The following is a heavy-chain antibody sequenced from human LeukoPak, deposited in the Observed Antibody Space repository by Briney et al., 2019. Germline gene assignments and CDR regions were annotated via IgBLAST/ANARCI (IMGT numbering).Heavy chain of an antibody. CDR3: AKGGEYYDYVWGSYRSPTYNWFDP. CDR1: GFTFSSYA. D-gene: IGHD3-16*02. Sequence: GGSLRLSCAASGFTFSSYAMSWVRQAPGKGLEWVSAISGSGGSTYYADSVKGRFTISRDNSKNTLYLQMNSLRAEDTAVYYCAKGGEYYDYVWGSYRSPTYNWFDPWGQGTLVTVSS. V-gene: IGHV3-23*01. J-gene: IGHJ5*02. CDR2: ISGSGGST.